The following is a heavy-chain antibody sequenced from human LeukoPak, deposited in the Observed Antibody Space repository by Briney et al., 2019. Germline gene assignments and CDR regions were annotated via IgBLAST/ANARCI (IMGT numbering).Heavy chain of an antibody. CDR1: GASITSNGYF. J-gene: IGHJ4*02. D-gene: IGHD5-12*01. V-gene: IGHV4-39*01. CDR2: IYYNGDT. Sequence: SETLSLTCTATGASITSNGYFWRWIRQPPGKGLEWIGNIYYNGDTYYKPSLKSRVTISVDTSKRQFSLRLNSVTAADTSVYYCARRHIIVAGPDYFDYWGLGTLVTVSS. CDR3: ARRHIIVAGPDYFDY.